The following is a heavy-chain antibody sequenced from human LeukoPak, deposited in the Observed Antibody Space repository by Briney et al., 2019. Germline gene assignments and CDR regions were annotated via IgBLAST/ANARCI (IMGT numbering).Heavy chain of an antibody. D-gene: IGHD6-6*01. CDR3: ASVHNYLIDG. J-gene: IGHJ6*02. V-gene: IGHV1-46*01. CDR1: GYTITSYY. CDR2: LNSSGGST. Sequence: AWGKVSCKVSGYTITSYYMLWVRRAPGQGLGWMGVLNSSGGSTSCAQNFQGRATFTRATSTSTVYMELSSLRSEDTAVYYCASVHNYLIDGWGQGTTVIASS.